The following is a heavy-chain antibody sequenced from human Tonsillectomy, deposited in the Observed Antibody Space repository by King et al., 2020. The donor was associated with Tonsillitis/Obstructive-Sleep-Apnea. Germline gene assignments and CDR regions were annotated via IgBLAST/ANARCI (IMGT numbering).Heavy chain of an antibody. D-gene: IGHD3-9*01. CDR3: AKTRYYEILTGYFVDDYMDV. CDR2: ISGSGGSK. Sequence: VQLVETGGGLVQPGGSLRLSCAASGFTFSSFAMSWVRQAPGKGREWVSGISGSGGSKYYADSVKGRFTLSRDNSKNTLYLQMNSLRAEDTAVYYCAKTRYYEILTGYFVDDYMDVWGKGTTVTVSS. CDR1: GFTFSSFA. V-gene: IGHV3-23*04. J-gene: IGHJ6*03.